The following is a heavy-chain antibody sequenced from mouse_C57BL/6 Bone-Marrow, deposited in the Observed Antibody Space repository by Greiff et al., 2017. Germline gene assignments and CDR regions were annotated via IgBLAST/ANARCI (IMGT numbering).Heavy chain of an antibody. CDR3: ARRASYYFDY. V-gene: IGHV5-6*01. CDR2: ISSGGSYT. Sequence: EVQRVESGGDLVKPGGSLKLSCAASGFTFSSYGMSWVRQTPDKRLEWVATISSGGSYTNYPDNVKGRFTISRDNAKNNLYLQMCHLESEDIDLYYSARRASYYFDYWGQGTTLTVSS. J-gene: IGHJ2*01. CDR1: GFTFSSYG. D-gene: IGHD3-3*01.